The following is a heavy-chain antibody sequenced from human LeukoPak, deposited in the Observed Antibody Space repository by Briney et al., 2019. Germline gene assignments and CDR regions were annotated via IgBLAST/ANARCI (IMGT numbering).Heavy chain of an antibody. Sequence: GGSLRLSCAASGFTFSSYAMSWVRQAPGKGLEWVSAISGSGGSTHYADSVKGRFTISRDNSKNTLYLQMNSLRAEDTAVYYCAKRYCSGGSCYMGFDYWGQGTLVTVSS. CDR2: ISGSGGST. V-gene: IGHV3-23*01. D-gene: IGHD2-15*01. CDR3: AKRYCSGGSCYMGFDY. CDR1: GFTFSSYA. J-gene: IGHJ4*02.